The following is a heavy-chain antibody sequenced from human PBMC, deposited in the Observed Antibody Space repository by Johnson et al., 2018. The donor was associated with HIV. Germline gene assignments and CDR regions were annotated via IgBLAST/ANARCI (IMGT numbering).Heavy chain of an antibody. V-gene: IGHV3-7*01. Sequence: VQLVESGGGLVQPGGSLRLSCAASGFTFSSYWMNWVRQAPGKGLEWVANIKEDVSEKYYVDSVKGRFTVSRDNARKSLYLQMNSLRAEDTAVYYCAREWLYDALDIWGQGTMVTVSS. CDR2: IKEDVSEK. J-gene: IGHJ3*02. CDR1: GFTFSSYW. CDR3: AREWLYDALDI. D-gene: IGHD3-22*01.